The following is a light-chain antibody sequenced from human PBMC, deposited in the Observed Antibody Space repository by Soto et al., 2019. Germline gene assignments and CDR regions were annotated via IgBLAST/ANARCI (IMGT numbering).Light chain of an antibody. CDR1: SSDVGGYNY. J-gene: IGLJ1*01. CDR3: SSYTCSCPPCV. CDR2: DVS. Sequence: QSALTQPASVSGSPGQSITISCTGTSSDVGGYNYVSWYQQHPGKAPKLMIYDVSNRPSGVSNRFSGSKSGNTASLTISGLQAEDEADYYCSSYTCSCPPCVFGTGTKVTVL. V-gene: IGLV2-14*01.